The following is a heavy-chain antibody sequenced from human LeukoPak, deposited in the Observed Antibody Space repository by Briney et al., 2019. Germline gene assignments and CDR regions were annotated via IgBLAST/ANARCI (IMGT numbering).Heavy chain of an antibody. CDR1: GGSISSYY. V-gene: IGHV4-59*01. CDR2: VYYSGST. D-gene: IGHD2-15*01. Sequence: SETLSRTCTVSGGSISSYYWSWIRQPPGKGLEWIGYVYYSGSTNYNPSLKSRVTISVDTSKNQFSLKLSSVTVADTAVYCCARSPLLVVAASVFDYWGQGTLVTVSS. CDR3: ARSPLLVVAASVFDY. J-gene: IGHJ4*02.